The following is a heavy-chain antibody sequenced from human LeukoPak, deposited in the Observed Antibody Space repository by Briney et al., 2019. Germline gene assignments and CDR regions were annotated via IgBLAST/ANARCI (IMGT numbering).Heavy chain of an antibody. CDR2: INHSGST. D-gene: IGHD5-24*01. CDR3: ARGRARGPGWLQSGLDI. CDR1: GGSFSGYY. Sequence: SETLSLTCAVYGGSFSGYYWSWIRQPPGKGLEWIGEINHSGSTNYNPSLKSRVTISVDTSKNQFSLKLSSVTAADTAVNYCARGRARGPGWLQSGLDIWGQGTMVTVSS. V-gene: IGHV4-34*01. J-gene: IGHJ3*02.